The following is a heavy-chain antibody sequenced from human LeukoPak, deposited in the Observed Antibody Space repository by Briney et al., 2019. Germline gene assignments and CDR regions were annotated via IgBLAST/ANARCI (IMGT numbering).Heavy chain of an antibody. CDR2: IIPIFGTA. CDR1: GGTFSSYA. V-gene: IGHV1-69*05. CDR3: AREYSSSPSQLYYFGY. D-gene: IGHD6-6*01. Sequence: SVKVSCKASGGTFSSYAISWLRQAPGQGLEWMGGIIPIFGTANYAQKFQGRVTITTAESTSTAYMELSSLRSEDTAVYYCAREYSSSPSQLYYFGYWGQGTLVTVSS. J-gene: IGHJ4*02.